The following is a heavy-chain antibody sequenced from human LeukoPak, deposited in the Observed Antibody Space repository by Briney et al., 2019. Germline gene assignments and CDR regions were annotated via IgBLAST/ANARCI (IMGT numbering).Heavy chain of an antibody. CDR2: IYYSGST. D-gene: IGHD2-15*01. CDR1: GGSISSYY. V-gene: IGHV4-59*01. Sequence: SETLSLTCSVSGGSISSYYWSWIRQPPGKGLEWIEYIYYSGSTNYNPSLKSRVTISVDTSKNQFSLKLSSVTAADTAVYYCARDSLDYFDYWGQGTLVTVSS. CDR3: ARDSLDYFDY. J-gene: IGHJ4*02.